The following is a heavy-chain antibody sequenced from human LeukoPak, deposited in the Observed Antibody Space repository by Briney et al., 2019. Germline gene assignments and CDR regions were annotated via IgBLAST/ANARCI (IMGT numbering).Heavy chain of an antibody. J-gene: IGHJ4*02. Sequence: SETLSLTCTVSGGSISSYYWSWIRQPPGKGLEWLGNIYYSGSTNYNPSLKSRVTISVDTSKNQFSLKLTSVTAADTAVYYCARPLAVYYDSSGLALGYWGQGTLVTVSS. CDR3: ARPLAVYYDSSGLALGY. CDR1: GGSISSYY. D-gene: IGHD3-22*01. CDR2: IYYSGST. V-gene: IGHV4-59*08.